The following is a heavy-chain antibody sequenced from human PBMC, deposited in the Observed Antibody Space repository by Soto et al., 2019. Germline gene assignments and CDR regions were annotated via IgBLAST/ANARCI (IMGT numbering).Heavy chain of an antibody. Sequence: SGPTLVNPTQTLTLTCTFSGFSLSTIGLCVNWIRQPPGKALEWLALIDWNDDKYYNTSLKTRLTISMDTSKNQVVLIMTDVDPVDTATYYCARMRVRSRHDSSPENLIDYWGQGTLVTVSS. CDR2: IDWNDDK. CDR1: GFSLSTIGLC. CDR3: ARMRVRSRHDSSPENLIDY. J-gene: IGHJ4*01. D-gene: IGHD6-19*01. V-gene: IGHV2-70*01.